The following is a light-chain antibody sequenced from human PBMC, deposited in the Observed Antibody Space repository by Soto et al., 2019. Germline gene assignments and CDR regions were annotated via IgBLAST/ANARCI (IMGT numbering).Light chain of an antibody. Sequence: IVMTQSPVTLSVSPGERAALSCRASQSVASNLAWYQQKPGQAPRLLIYGASTRVTGIPARFSGSGSGTEFTLTISRLQPEDFAIYYCQQYNKWPLYTFGQGTKLEIK. CDR2: GAS. J-gene: IGKJ2*01. CDR3: QQYNKWPLYT. V-gene: IGKV3-15*01. CDR1: QSVASN.